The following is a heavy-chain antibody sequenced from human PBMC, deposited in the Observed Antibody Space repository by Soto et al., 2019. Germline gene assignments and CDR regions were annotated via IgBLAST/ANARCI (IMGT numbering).Heavy chain of an antibody. CDR2: ISAHNGNT. J-gene: IGHJ4*02. Sequence: QVHLVQSGAEVKKPGASVKVSCKASGYTFTSYGITWVRQAPGQGLEWMGWISAHNGNTDYAQKLQGRVIVTRDTSPSPAYMELRSLISDDTAVYYCARGRSGDYWGQGALVTVSS. V-gene: IGHV1-18*01. CDR1: GYTFTSYG. CDR3: ARGRSGDY.